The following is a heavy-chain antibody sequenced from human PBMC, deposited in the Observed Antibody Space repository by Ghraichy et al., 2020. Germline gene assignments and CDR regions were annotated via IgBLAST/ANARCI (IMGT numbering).Heavy chain of an antibody. V-gene: IGHV3-21*01. J-gene: IGHJ4*02. Sequence: LSLTCAASGFTFSSYSMNWVRQAPGKGLEWVSSISSSSSYIYYADSVKGRFTISRDNAKNSLYLQMNSLRAEDTAVYYCAREIEYSTPEFDYWGQGTLVTVSS. CDR1: GFTFSSYS. D-gene: IGHD6-6*01. CDR3: AREIEYSTPEFDY. CDR2: ISSSSSYI.